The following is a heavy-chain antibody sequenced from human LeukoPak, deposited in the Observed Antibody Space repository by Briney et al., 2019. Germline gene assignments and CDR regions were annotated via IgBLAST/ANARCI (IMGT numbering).Heavy chain of an antibody. D-gene: IGHD5-18*01. Sequence: ASVKVSCKSSGGAFSNYGITWVRQAPGQGLEWMGGIIPAFGRANYAQKFQDRVAITAGESTSVVYMELSSLGSEDTAVYFCARGKVHTALIFEYWGQGTLLTVSS. V-gene: IGHV1-69*13. CDR3: ARGKVHTALIFEY. J-gene: IGHJ4*02. CDR1: GGAFSNYG. CDR2: IIPAFGRA.